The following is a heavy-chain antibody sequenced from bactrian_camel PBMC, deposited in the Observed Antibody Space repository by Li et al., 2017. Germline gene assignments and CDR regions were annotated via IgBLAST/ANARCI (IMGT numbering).Heavy chain of an antibody. J-gene: IGHJ4*01. V-gene: IGHV3-3*01. CDR3: AAGQCDGILTDKALYNY. Sequence: HVQLVESGGGSVQAGGSLRLSCTTPGYTYSSKCMAWFRQAPGKEREGIASILVGGGTANYADSVNGRFTLSQDNAKKTVYLQMDSLKPEDTGVYYCAAGQCDGILTDKALYNYWGQGTQVTVS. CDR1: GYTYSSKC. D-gene: IGHD2*01. CDR2: ILVGGGTA.